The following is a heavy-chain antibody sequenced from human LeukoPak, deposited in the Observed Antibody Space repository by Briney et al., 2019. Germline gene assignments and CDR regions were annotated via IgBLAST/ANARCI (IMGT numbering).Heavy chain of an antibody. D-gene: IGHD3-10*01. V-gene: IGHV4-59*12. J-gene: IGHJ6*02. CDR3: ARDRGAVNYYYNGMDV. CDR1: GGSISSYY. CDR2: IYYSGST. Sequence: PSETLSLTCTVSGGSISSYYWSWIRQPPGMGLEWIGYIYYSGSTNYNPSLKSRVTISVDTSKNQFSLRLSSVTAADTAVYYCARDRGAVNYYYNGMDVWGQGTTVTVSS.